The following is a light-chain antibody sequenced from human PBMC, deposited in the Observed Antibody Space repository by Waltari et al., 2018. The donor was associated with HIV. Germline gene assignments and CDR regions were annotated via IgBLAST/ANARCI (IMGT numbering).Light chain of an antibody. CDR2: EVN. Sequence: QSALTQPPSVSGSPGRPVTIPCHGTSSEVGSFNCFSWYQQPPGTAPKLMIYEVNNRPPGVPARVSGSKSGNTASLTISGLQAEDEADYYCSSYTSSTVVFGGGTKLTVL. V-gene: IGLV2-18*02. CDR1: SSEVGSFNC. CDR3: SSYTSSTVV. J-gene: IGLJ2*01.